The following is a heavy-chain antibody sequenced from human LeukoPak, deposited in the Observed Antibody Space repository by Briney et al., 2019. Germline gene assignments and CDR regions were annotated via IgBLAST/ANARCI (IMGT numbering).Heavy chain of an antibody. CDR1: GFTISSCW. V-gene: IGHV3-30-3*01. J-gene: IGHJ4*02. Sequence: GGSLRLSCAASGFTISSCWMTWVRQAPGKGLEWVAVISYDGSNKYYADSVKGRFTISRDNSKNTLYLQMNSLRAEDTAVYYCARDRFTIFGVVIIPYFDYWGQGTLVTVSS. CDR3: ARDRFTIFGVVIIPYFDY. CDR2: ISYDGSNK. D-gene: IGHD3-3*01.